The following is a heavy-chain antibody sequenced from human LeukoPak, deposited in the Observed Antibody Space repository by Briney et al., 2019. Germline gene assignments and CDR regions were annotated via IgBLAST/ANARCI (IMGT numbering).Heavy chain of an antibody. CDR3: ARDCSGGSCYGAFDI. D-gene: IGHD2-15*01. Sequence: PSQTLSLTCTVSGASIRSGDYYWSWIRQPPGKGLEWIGYIYDSGSTYYNPSLKSRITISVNTSENRFSLKLSSVTATDTAVYYCARDCSGGSCYGAFDIWGQGTMVTVSS. V-gene: IGHV4-30-4*01. J-gene: IGHJ3*02. CDR2: IYDSGST. CDR1: GASIRSGDYY.